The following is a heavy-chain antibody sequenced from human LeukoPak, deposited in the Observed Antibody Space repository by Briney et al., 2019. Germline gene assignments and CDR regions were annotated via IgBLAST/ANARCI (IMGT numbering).Heavy chain of an antibody. CDR2: TRNKANSYTT. D-gene: IGHD3-9*01. Sequence: GGSLRLSCAATAFTFSDHYMDWVRQAPGKGLEWLGRTRNKANSYTTEYAASVKGRFTISRDDSKNSLYLQMNSLKTEDTAVYYCARWDSAVTGYYWGQGTLVTVSS. CDR1: AFTFSDHY. CDR3: ARWDSAVTGYY. V-gene: IGHV3-72*01. J-gene: IGHJ4*02.